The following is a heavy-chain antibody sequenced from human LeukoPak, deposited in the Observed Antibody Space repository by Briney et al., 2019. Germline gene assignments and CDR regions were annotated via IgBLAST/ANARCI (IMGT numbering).Heavy chain of an antibody. V-gene: IGHV3-23*01. J-gene: IGHJ3*02. D-gene: IGHD3-3*01. CDR2: ISGSGGST. Sequence: PGGSLRLSCAASGFTFSGYAMSWVRQAPGKGLEWVSAISGSGGSTYYADSVKGRFTISRDNSKNTLYLQMNSLRAEDTAVYYCAKDLQYYDFWSGSSSDAFDIWGQGTMVTVSS. CDR1: GFTFSGYA. CDR3: AKDLQYYDFWSGSSSDAFDI.